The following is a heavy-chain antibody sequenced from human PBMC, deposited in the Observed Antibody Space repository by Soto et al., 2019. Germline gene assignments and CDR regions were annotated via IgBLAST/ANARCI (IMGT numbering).Heavy chain of an antibody. J-gene: IGHJ4*02. CDR2: IYYSGIT. CDR3: ARPARQDSVAGDY. Sequence: LSLTCIVSGGSISSSSYYWGWIRQSPGKGLEWIGSIYYSGITHYNPSLKSRVTISLDTSKNQFSLKLSSVTAADTAVYFCARPARQDSVAGDYWGQGTQVTVSS. V-gene: IGHV4-39*01. CDR1: GGSISSSSYY. D-gene: IGHD6-19*01.